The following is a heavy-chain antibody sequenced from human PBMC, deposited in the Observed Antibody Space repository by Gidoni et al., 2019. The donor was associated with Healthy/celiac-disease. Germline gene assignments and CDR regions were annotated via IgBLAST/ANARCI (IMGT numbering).Heavy chain of an antibody. CDR1: GYSFTGYY. Sequence: QVQLVQSGAEVKKPGASVQVSCKDSGYSFTGYYMPWVRQAPGQGLEWMGWINPNSGGTNYAQKFQGWVTMTRDTSISTAYMELSRLRSDDTAVYYCARGGVVAATYYYYYGMDVWGQGTTVTVSS. V-gene: IGHV1-2*04. D-gene: IGHD2-15*01. J-gene: IGHJ6*02. CDR2: INPNSGGT. CDR3: ARGGVVAATYYYYYGMDV.